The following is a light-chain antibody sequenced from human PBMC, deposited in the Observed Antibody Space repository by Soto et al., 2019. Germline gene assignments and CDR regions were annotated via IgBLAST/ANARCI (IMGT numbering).Light chain of an antibody. CDR1: QSFSSTY. V-gene: IGKV3-20*01. CDR3: QHYNSYSEA. Sequence: EIVLTQSPGTLSLSPGERATLSCRASQSFSSTYLAWYQQRPGQAPRLLIYGASSRATGIPSRFSGSGSGTEFTLTISSLQPDDFATYYCQHYNSYSEAFGQGTKVDI. J-gene: IGKJ1*01. CDR2: GAS.